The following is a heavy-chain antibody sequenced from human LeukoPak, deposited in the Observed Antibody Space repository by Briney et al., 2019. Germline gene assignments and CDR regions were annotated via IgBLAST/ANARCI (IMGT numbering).Heavy chain of an antibody. CDR3: ARPGITGTMGYGAFDI. J-gene: IGHJ3*02. D-gene: IGHD1-7*01. CDR2: IDSSSSYI. Sequence: GGSLRLSCAASGFTFSSYSINWVRQAPGKGLEWVSSIDSSSSYIYYADSVKGRFTISGDNAKNSLFLQMNSLRVEGTAVYYCARPGITGTMGYGAFDIWGQGTRVTVSS. CDR1: GFTFSSYS. V-gene: IGHV3-21*01.